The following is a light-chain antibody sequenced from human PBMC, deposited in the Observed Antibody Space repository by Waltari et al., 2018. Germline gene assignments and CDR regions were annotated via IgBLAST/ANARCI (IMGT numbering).Light chain of an antibody. CDR3: QQYDNLLT. J-gene: IGKJ4*01. Sequence: EIVLTQSPATLSLSPGERATLSCRASQSISNYLAWYQQKRGQAPRLLLYDTSNRATGIPARFSGSGSGTEFTLTISSLEPEDFAVYYCQQYDNLLTFGGGTKVEIK. V-gene: IGKV3-11*01. CDR1: QSISNY. CDR2: DTS.